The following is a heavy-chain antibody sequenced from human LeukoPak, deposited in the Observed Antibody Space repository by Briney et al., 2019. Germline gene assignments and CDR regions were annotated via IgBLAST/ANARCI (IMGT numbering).Heavy chain of an antibody. CDR1: GGSISSYY. Sequence: SETLSLTCIVSGGSISSYYWSWIRQPPGKGLEWIGYIYYSGSTNYNPSLKSRVTISVDTSKNQFSLKLSSVTAADTAVYYCARDYGGDAFDIWGQGTMVTVSS. CDR3: ARDYGGDAFDI. D-gene: IGHD3-16*01. CDR2: IYYSGST. V-gene: IGHV4-59*01. J-gene: IGHJ3*02.